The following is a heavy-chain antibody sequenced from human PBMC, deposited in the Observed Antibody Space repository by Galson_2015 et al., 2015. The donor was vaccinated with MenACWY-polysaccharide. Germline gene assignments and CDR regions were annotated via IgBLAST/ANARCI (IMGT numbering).Heavy chain of an antibody. V-gene: IGHV3-7*01. Sequence: SLRLSCAASGFTFSSFWMSWVRQAPGKGLEWVAIIEQDGSEKYYVDSVKGRFSISRDNAKKSLYLQMNSLRSEDTAVYYCARDPLDSSGYTRGSVFDLWGRGTLVTVSS. D-gene: IGHD3-22*01. CDR2: IEQDGSEK. J-gene: IGHJ2*01. CDR1: GFTFSSFW. CDR3: ARDPLDSSGYTRGSVFDL.